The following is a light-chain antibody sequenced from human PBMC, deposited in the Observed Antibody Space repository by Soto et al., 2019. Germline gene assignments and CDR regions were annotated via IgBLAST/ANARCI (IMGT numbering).Light chain of an antibody. CDR1: SSDVGGYNY. V-gene: IGLV2-8*01. CDR3: SSNADSNNLV. Sequence: QSALTQPPSASGSPGQSVTISCTGTSSDVGGYNYVSWYQQHPGKAPKLMIYEVSNRPSGVPDRFSGSKSGNTASLTVSGLQAEDEADYYCSSNADSNNLVFGGGTQLTVL. CDR2: EVS. J-gene: IGLJ2*01.